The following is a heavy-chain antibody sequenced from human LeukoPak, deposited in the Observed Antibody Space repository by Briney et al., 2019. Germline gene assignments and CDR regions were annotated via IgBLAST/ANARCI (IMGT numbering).Heavy chain of an antibody. J-gene: IGHJ4*02. Sequence: PGGSLTLSCAASGFTFSSYAMSWVRQAPGKGLEWVSAISGSGGSTYYADSVKGRFTISRDNSKNTLYLQMNSLRAEDTAVYYCAKDGETYCSSTSCKPDYWGQGTLVTVSS. D-gene: IGHD2-2*01. V-gene: IGHV3-23*01. CDR2: ISGSGGST. CDR1: GFTFSSYA. CDR3: AKDGETYCSSTSCKPDY.